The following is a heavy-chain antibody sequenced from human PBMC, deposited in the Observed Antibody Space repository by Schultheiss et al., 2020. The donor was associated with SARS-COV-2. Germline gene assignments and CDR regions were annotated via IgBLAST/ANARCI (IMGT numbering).Heavy chain of an antibody. V-gene: IGHV3-66*01. CDR1: GFTVSSNY. J-gene: IGHJ4*02. Sequence: GESLKISCAASGFTVSSNYMSWVRQAPGKGLEWVSVIYSGGSTYYADSVKGRFTISRDNSKNTLYLQMNSLRAEDTAVYYCASGSYSTSVDYWGQGTLVTVSS. CDR2: IYSGGST. CDR3: ASGSYSTSVDY. D-gene: IGHD1-26*01.